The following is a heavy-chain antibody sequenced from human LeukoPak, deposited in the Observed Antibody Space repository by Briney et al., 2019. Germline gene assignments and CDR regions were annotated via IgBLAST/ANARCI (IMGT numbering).Heavy chain of an antibody. CDR1: GGSISSSSYY. V-gene: IGHV4-39*02. CDR3: AREHVAAPHVGGSNYNWFDP. Sequence: SETLSLTCTVSGGSISSSSYYWGWIRQPPGKGLEWIGNVYYSGNTYYNPSLKSRVTISVDTSKNQFSLKLSSVTAADTAVYYCAREHVAAPHVGGSNYNWFDPWGQGTLVTVSS. D-gene: IGHD6-25*01. CDR2: VYYSGNT. J-gene: IGHJ5*02.